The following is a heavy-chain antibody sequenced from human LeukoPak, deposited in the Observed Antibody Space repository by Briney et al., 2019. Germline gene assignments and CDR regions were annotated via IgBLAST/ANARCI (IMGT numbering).Heavy chain of an antibody. CDR1: GYSISSGYY. J-gene: IGHJ4*02. V-gene: IGHV4-38-2*02. D-gene: IGHD3-22*01. CDR2: IYHSGST. CDR3: ARGEYYYDSSGIRGY. Sequence: KPSETLSLTCTVSGYSISSGYYWGWIRQPPGKGLEWIGSIYHSGSTYYNPSLKSRVTISVDTSKNQFSLKLSSVTAADTAVYYCARGEYYYDSSGIRGYWGQGTLVTVSS.